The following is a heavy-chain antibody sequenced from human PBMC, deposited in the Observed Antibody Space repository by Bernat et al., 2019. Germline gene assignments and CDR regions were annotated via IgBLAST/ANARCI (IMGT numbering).Heavy chain of an antibody. D-gene: IGHD1-14*01. CDR1: GGSFSSYY. J-gene: IGHJ2*01. CDR2: IYHSGST. Sequence: QVQLQQWGPGLVKPSETLSLTCAVYGGSFSSYYWSWIRQPPGKGLEWIGYIYHSGSTNYNPSLKSRVTISVDTSKNQFSLKLSSVTAADTAVYYCAGDSGTGTSRYFDHWGHGTLVTVSS. V-gene: IGHV4-59*12. CDR3: AGDSGTGTSRYFDH.